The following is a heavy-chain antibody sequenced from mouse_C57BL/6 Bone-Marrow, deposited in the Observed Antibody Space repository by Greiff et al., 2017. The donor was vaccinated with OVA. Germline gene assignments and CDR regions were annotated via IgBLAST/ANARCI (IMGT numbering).Heavy chain of an antibody. J-gene: IGHJ1*03. V-gene: IGHV10-3*01. Sequence: VQLQQSGGGLVQPKGSLKLSCAASGFTFNTYAMHWVRQAPGKGLEWVARIRSKSSNYATYYADSVKDRFTISRDDSQSMLYLQMNNLKTEDTAMYYCVRDRGTGGYFDVWGTGTTVTVSS. CDR3: VRDRGTGGYFDV. CDR1: GFTFNTYA. D-gene: IGHD3-1*01. CDR2: IRSKSSNYAT.